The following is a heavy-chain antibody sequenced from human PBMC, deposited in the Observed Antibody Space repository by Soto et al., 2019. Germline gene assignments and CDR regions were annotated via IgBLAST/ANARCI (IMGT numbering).Heavy chain of an antibody. CDR1: GGTFSNHA. V-gene: IGHV1-69*01. Sequence: QVQLVQSGAEVKKPGSSVKVSCKASGGTFSNHAISWVRQAPGHGLEWMGGLIPAFGTANYAKKFQGRVTITADAAKTTAYMEVSCLKSEDTSVYFCGSERRYVVVVSGTPLHYYYGLDVWGQGTTVTVSS. D-gene: IGHD2-21*02. CDR2: LIPAFGTA. J-gene: IGHJ6*02. CDR3: GSERRYVVVVSGTPLHYYYGLDV.